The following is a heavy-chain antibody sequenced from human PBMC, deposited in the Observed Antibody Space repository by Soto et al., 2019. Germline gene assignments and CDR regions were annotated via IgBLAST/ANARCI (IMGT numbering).Heavy chain of an antibody. V-gene: IGHV1-3*01. CDR3: ARSGDRVYDFDY. J-gene: IGHJ4*02. Sequence: GASVKVSCKASGYTFTSYAMHWVRQAPGQRLEWMGWINAGNGNTKYSQKFQGRVTITRDTSASTAYMELSSLRSEDTAVYYCARSGDRVYDFDYWGQGTLVTVSS. CDR2: INAGNGNT. D-gene: IGHD6-13*01. CDR1: GYTFTSYA.